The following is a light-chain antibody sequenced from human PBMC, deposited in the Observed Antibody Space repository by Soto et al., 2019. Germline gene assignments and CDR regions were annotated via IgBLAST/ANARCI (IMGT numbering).Light chain of an antibody. Sequence: QSALTQPASVSGSPGQSITISCTGTSSDVGDNDSASWYQQHPGKVPKLMIYDVSDRPSGGSNRFSGSKAGNTASLTISGRQAEDEADYYCSSYTNSSTLVFGTGTKVTVL. CDR1: SSDVGDNDS. CDR2: DVS. V-gene: IGLV2-14*01. CDR3: SSYTNSSTLV. J-gene: IGLJ1*01.